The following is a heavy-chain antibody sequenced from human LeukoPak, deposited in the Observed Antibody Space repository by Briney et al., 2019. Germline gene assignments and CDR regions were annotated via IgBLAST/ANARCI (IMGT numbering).Heavy chain of an antibody. CDR2: INHSGST. D-gene: IGHD3-10*01. V-gene: IGHV4-34*01. J-gene: IGHJ6*03. CDR3: ARLAAGYGSGSYSYYYYYYMDV. CDR1: GGSFGGYY. Sequence: SETLSLTCAVYGGSFGGYYWSWIRQPPGKGLEWIGEINHSGSTNYNPSLKSRVTISVDTSKNQFSLKLSSVTAADTAVYYCARLAAGYGSGSYSYYYYYYMDVWGKGTTVTISS.